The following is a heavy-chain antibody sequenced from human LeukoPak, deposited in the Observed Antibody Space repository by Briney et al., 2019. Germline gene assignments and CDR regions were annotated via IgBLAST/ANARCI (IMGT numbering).Heavy chain of an antibody. CDR1: GGSFSGYY. D-gene: IGHD2-2*01. V-gene: IGHV4-34*01. Sequence: SETLSLTCAVYGGSFSGYYWSWIRQPPGKGLEWIGEINHSGSTNYNPSLKSRVTISVDTSKNQFSLKLSSVTAADTAVYYCARERGGTSRFDPWGQGTLVTVSS. J-gene: IGHJ5*02. CDR2: INHSGST. CDR3: ARERGGTSRFDP.